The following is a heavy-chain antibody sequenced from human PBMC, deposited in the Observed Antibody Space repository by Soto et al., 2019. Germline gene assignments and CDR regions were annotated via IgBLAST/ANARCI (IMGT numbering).Heavy chain of an antibody. V-gene: IGHV2-70*01. J-gene: IGHJ6*02. CDR3: ARCPLRYFDYYYYGMDV. CDR1: GFSLSTSGMC. D-gene: IGHD3-9*01. Sequence: SGPTLVNPTQTLTLTCTFSGFSLSTSGMCVSWIRQPPGKALEWLALIDWDDDKYYSTSLKTRLTISKDTSKNQVVLTMTNMDPVDTATYYCARCPLRYFDYYYYGMDVWGQGTTVTVSS. CDR2: IDWDDDK.